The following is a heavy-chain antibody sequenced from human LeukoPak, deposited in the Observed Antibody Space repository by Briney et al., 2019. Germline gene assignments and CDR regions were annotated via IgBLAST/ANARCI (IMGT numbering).Heavy chain of an antibody. V-gene: IGHV3-21*01. CDR1: GFTFSSYS. D-gene: IGHD2-15*01. Sequence: PGGSLRLSCAASGFTFSSYSMNWVRQAPGKGLEWVSSISSSSSYIYYADSVKGRFTISRDNAKNSLYLQMNSLRAEDTAVYYCARGDCSGGSCYHDTLDYWGQGTLVTVSS. CDR2: ISSSSSYI. J-gene: IGHJ4*02. CDR3: ARGDCSGGSCYHDTLDY.